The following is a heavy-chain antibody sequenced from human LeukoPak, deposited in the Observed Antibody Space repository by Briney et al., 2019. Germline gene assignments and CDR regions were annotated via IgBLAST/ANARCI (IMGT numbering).Heavy chain of an antibody. V-gene: IGHV3-21*01. J-gene: IGHJ3*02. Sequence: GGSLRLSCAASGFTFSTYSMNWVRQAPGKGLEWVSSISSSSTYPYYADSVKGRFTISRDNAKNSLYLQMNSLRAEDTAVYYCARLYGGVIEALDIWGQGTMVTVSS. D-gene: IGHD4-23*01. CDR2: ISSSSTYP. CDR3: ARLYGGVIEALDI. CDR1: GFTFSTYS.